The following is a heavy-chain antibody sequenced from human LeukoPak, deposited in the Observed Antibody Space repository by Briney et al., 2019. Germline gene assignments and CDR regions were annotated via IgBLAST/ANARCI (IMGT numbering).Heavy chain of an antibody. D-gene: IGHD3-10*01. CDR3: ARDRDYYGSGSFREFDY. J-gene: IGHJ4*02. CDR1: GFTFSDYY. V-gene: IGHV3-11*05. CDR2: ISSSSSYT. Sequence: PGGSLRLSCAASGFTFSDYYMSWIRQAPAKGLEWVSYISSSSSYTNYADSVKGRFTIFRDNAKNSLYLQMNSLRAEDTAVYYCARDRDYYGSGSFREFDYWGQGTLVTVSS.